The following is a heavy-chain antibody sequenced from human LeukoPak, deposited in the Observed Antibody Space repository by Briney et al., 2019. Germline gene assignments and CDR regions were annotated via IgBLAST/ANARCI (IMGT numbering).Heavy chain of an antibody. D-gene: IGHD3-22*01. CDR2: IHYSGST. Sequence: PSETLSLTCTVSGGXISGYYCTWIRQPPGKGLEWIGRIHYSGSTNYNPSFKSRVIMSVDTSKRKSALKLSSVTAADTAVYYCARQTFSSGYRIFDYWGQGTLVTVSS. CDR1: GGXISGYY. CDR3: ARQTFSSGYRIFDY. V-gene: IGHV4-59*01. J-gene: IGHJ4*02.